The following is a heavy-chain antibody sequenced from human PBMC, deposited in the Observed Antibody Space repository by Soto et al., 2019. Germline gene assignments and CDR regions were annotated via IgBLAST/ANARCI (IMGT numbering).Heavy chain of an antibody. CDR2: ISWNSGTM. CDR1: GFTFDDNG. Sequence: EVQLVESGGGLVQPGRSLRLSCTASGFTFDDNGMHWVRQAPGKGLEWVSGISWNSGTMVYADSVKGRFTISRDNAKNSLYLQMNSLRAEDTALYYCVRRIRAQRAFDIWGQGTMVTVSS. J-gene: IGHJ3*02. V-gene: IGHV3-9*01. CDR3: VRRIRAQRAFDI.